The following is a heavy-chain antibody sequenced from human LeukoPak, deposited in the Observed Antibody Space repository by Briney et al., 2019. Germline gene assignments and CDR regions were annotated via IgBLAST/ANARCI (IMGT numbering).Heavy chain of an antibody. CDR3: AKDLDYGSGSGYMDV. CDR2: ISGSGGST. J-gene: IGHJ6*03. D-gene: IGHD3-10*01. V-gene: IGHV3-23*01. CDR1: GFTFSSYG. Sequence: GGSLRLSCTASGFTFSSYGMSWVRQAPGKGLEWVSAISGSGGSTYYADSVKGRFTISRHNSKNTLYLQMNSLRAEDTAVYYCAKDLDYGSGSGYMDVWGKGTTVTISS.